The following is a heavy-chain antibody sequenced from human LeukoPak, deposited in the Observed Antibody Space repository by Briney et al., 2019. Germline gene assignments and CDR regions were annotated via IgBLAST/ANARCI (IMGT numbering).Heavy chain of an antibody. V-gene: IGHV3-21*01. D-gene: IGHD3-10*01. J-gene: IGHJ4*02. CDR3: ARDYDGSGSYGVY. CDR1: GFTFSSYA. CDR2: ISSSSSYI. Sequence: GGSLRLSCAASGFTFSSYAMSWVRQAPGKGLEWVSSISSSSSYIYYADSVKGRLTISRDNAKNSLFLQMNSLRAEDTAVYYCARDYDGSGSYGVYWGQGTLVTVSS.